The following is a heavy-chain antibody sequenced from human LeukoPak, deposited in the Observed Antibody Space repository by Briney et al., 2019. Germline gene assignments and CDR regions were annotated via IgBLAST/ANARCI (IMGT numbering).Heavy chain of an antibody. CDR3: AKPDDILTGSYNGFDY. CDR2: ISYDGSNK. D-gene: IGHD3-9*01. J-gene: IGHJ4*02. V-gene: IGHV3-30*18. Sequence: GGSPRLSCAASGFTFSSYGMHWVRQAPGKGLEWVAVISYDGSNKYYADSVKGRFTISRDNSKNTLYLQMNSLRAEDTAVYYCAKPDDILTGSYNGFDYWGQGTLVTVSS. CDR1: GFTFSSYG.